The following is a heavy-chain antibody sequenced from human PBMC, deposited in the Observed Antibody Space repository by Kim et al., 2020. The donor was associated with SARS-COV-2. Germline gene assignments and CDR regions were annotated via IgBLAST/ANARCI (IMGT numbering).Heavy chain of an antibody. CDR2: IYDSGST. CDR3: ASDAPNSGYYSIDC. CDR1: GGSVSSGSYY. J-gene: IGHJ4*01. D-gene: IGHD3-22*01. V-gene: IGHV4-61*01. Sequence: SETLSLTCTVSGGSVSSGSYYWSWIRQPPGKGLEWIGYIYDSGSTNYNPSLKSRVTISVDTSKNQFSLKLSSVTAADTAVYYCASDAPNSGYYSIDCWG.